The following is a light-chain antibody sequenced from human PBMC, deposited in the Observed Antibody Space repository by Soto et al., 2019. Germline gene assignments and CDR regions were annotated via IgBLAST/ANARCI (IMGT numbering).Light chain of an antibody. J-gene: IGKJ1*01. CDR2: DAF. CDR3: QQYDSPPPT. V-gene: IGKV1-5*01. Sequence: DIQMTQSPPTLSASVGDRVTITCRASQSVDNWLAWYQQKPGKAPELLIYDAFSLKSGVSSRFSGSRSGTEFALTISSLQPDDSETYYCQQYDSPPPTFGQGTKVEVK. CDR1: QSVDNW.